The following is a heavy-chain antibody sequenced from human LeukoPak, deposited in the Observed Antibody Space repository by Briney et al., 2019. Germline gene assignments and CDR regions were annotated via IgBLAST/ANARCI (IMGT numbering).Heavy chain of an antibody. D-gene: IGHD2-15*01. J-gene: IGHJ5*02. CDR3: ARVKGRDWFDP. CDR1: GGSISSYY. V-gene: IGHV4-59*01. Sequence: SETLSLXCTVSGGSISSYYWSWIRQPPGKGLEWIGYIYYSGSTNYNPSLKSRVTISVDTSKNQFSLKLSSVTAADTAVYYCARVKGRDWFDPWGQGTLVTVSS. CDR2: IYYSGST.